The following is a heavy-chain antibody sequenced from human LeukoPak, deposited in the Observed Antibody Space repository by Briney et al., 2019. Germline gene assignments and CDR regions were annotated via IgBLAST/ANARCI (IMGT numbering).Heavy chain of an antibody. V-gene: IGHV3-48*01. Sequence: SGGSLRLSCAASGFTFSSYSMNWVRQAPGKGLVWVLYISSSSDAIYYADSVKGRFTISRDNAKNSLYLQMNSLRAEDTAVYYCARDPPRRYDYWGQGTLVTVSS. CDR3: ARDPPRRYDY. D-gene: IGHD1-14*01. CDR2: ISSSSDAI. CDR1: GFTFSSYS. J-gene: IGHJ4*02.